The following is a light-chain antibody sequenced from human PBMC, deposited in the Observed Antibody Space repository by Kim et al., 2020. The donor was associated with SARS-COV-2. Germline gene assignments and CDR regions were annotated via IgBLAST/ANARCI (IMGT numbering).Light chain of an antibody. V-gene: IGKV4-1*01. J-gene: IGKJ4*01. CDR2: WAS. Sequence: ATINCKSSQSVLYSSNNKNYLAWYQQKPGQSPKLLIYWASTRESGVPDRFSGSGSGTDFTLTISSLQAEDVAVYYCQQNYSTPLTFGGGTKVDIK. CDR1: QSVLYSSNNKNY. CDR3: QQNYSTPLT.